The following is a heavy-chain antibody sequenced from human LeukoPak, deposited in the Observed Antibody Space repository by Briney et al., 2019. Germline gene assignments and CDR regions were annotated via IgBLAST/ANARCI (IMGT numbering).Heavy chain of an antibody. CDR2: INHNGNVN. Sequence: GGSLRLSCAASGFTFSSYWMNWARQAPGKGLEWVASINHNGNVNYYVDSVKGRFTISRDNAKNSLYLQMSNLRAEDTAVYFCARGSGLDVWGQGATVTVSS. V-gene: IGHV3-7*03. J-gene: IGHJ6*02. D-gene: IGHD3-10*01. CDR3: ARGSGLDV. CDR1: GFTFSSYW.